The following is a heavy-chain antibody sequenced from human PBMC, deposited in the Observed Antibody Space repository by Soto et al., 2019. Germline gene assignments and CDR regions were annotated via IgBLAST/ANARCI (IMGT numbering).Heavy chain of an antibody. V-gene: IGHV5-10-1*01. J-gene: IGHJ5*02. Sequence: PGESLKISCTGFGYTFTTFWISWVRQMPGRGLEWMGRIDPRDSYTNYSPSFQGHVTISGDKSISTVYLQWASLKASDTAMYYCARLYCSSSTYDSWFDPWGQGTLVTVSS. D-gene: IGHD2-2*01. CDR3: ARLYCSSSTYDSWFDP. CDR2: IDPRDSYT. CDR1: GYTFTTFW.